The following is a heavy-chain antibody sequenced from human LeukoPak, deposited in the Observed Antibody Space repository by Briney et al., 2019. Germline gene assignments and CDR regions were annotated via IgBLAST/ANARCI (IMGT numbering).Heavy chain of an antibody. V-gene: IGHV3-23*01. Sequence: GGSLRLSCAASGFSFTDAWMSWVRQAPGKGLEWVSAISGSGGSTYYADSVKGRFTISRDNSKNTLYLQMNSLRAEDTAVYYCAKALNKYSSSWNYGMDVWGQGTTVTVSS. CDR1: GFSFTDAW. CDR3: AKALNKYSSSWNYGMDV. J-gene: IGHJ6*02. CDR2: ISGSGGST. D-gene: IGHD6-13*01.